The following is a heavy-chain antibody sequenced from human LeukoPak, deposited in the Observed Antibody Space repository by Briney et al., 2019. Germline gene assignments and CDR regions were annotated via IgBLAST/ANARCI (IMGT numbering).Heavy chain of an antibody. CDR1: GGSISSYY. V-gene: IGHV4-4*07. J-gene: IGHJ6*03. CDR3: GEGVVVAADLFYYYYMDV. CDR2: IYTSGST. D-gene: IGHD2-2*01. Sequence: PSETLSLTCTVSGGSISSYYWSWIRQPAGKGLEWIGRIYTSGSTNYNPSLKSRVTMSVDTSKNQFPLKLSAVTAADTAVYYWGEGVVVAADLFYYYYMDVWGKGTTVTISS.